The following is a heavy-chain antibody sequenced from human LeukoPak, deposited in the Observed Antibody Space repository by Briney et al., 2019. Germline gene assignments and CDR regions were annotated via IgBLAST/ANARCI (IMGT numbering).Heavy chain of an antibody. V-gene: IGHV3-7*01. Sequence: GGSLRLSCAASGFSLSSYWMTWVRQAPGKGLEWVANIKQDGSEKNYVDSVKGRFTISRDNAKNTLYLQMNSLRVEDTAVYYCARVIGWDEPFDLWGHGTLVTVSS. CDR3: ARVIGWDEPFDL. D-gene: IGHD1-26*01. CDR1: GFSLSSYW. J-gene: IGHJ3*01. CDR2: IKQDGSEK.